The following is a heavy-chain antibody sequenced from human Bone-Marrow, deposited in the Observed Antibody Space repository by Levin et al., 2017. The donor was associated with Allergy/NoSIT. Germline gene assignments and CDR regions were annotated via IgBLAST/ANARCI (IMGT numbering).Heavy chain of an antibody. CDR2: ISNDGSNK. CDR1: GFTFSSYG. J-gene: IGHJ4*02. V-gene: IGHV3-30*18. Sequence: LSLTCAASGFTFSSYGMHWVRQAPGKGLEWVAVISNDGSNKYYADSVKGRFTISRDNSKNTLYLQMNSLRAEDTTVYYCAKAETVTQRGYFDYWGQGTLVTVSS. CDR3: AKAETVTQRGYFDY. D-gene: IGHD4-17*01.